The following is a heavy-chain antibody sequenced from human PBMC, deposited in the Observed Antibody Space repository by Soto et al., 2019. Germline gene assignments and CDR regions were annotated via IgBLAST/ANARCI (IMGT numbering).Heavy chain of an antibody. CDR1: GGSISSYY. D-gene: IGHD3-10*01. Sequence: SETLSLTYTVSGGSISSYYGSWIRQPPGKGLEWIGYIYYSGSTNYNPSLKSRVTISVDTSKNQFSLKLSSVTAADAAVYYCARVWGGAFDFWGQGTMVTVSS. J-gene: IGHJ3*01. CDR2: IYYSGST. V-gene: IGHV4-59*01. CDR3: ARVWGGAFDF.